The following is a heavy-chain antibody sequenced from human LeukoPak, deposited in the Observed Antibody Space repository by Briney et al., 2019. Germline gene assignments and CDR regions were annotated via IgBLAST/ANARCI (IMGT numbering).Heavy chain of an antibody. J-gene: IGHJ4*02. CDR2: VSGSDENK. Sequence: GGFLRLSCAASGFTFSDYYMTWIRQAPGQELEWISYVSGSDENKYYAGSVRGRFAISRDNAEKSLFLQMSNVRAEDTAVYYCARAGLGGHYIDYWGQGTLVTVSS. V-gene: IGHV3-11*01. D-gene: IGHD2-15*01. CDR1: GFTFSDYY. CDR3: ARAGLGGHYIDY.